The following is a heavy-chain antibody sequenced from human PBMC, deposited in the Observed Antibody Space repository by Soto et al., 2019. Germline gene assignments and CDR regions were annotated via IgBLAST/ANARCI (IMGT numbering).Heavy chain of an antibody. CDR3: ARVSWREKYGMDV. CDR1: GFTFSDSY. CDR2: ITFSGNTV. V-gene: IGHV3-11*01. Sequence: PVGSLRLSGAASGFTFSDSYMSWFRQAPGKGLEWISYITFSGNTVYYADSLKGRSTISRDNAKNSLYLQMNRLRAEDTAVYYCARVSWREKYGMDVWGQGTTVTVSS. J-gene: IGHJ6*02.